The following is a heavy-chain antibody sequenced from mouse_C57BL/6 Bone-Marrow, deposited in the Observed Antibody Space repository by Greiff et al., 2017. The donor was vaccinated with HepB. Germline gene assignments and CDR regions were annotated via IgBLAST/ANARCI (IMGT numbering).Heavy chain of an antibody. D-gene: IGHD2-3*01. CDR2: ISDGGSYT. Sequence: EVNVVESGGGLVKPGGSLKLSCAASGFTFSSYAMSWVRQTPEKRLEWVATISDGGSYTYYPDNVKGRFTISRDKAKNNLYLQMSHLKSEDTAMYYCARDPLYVDYWGQGTTLTVSS. CDR1: GFTFSSYA. CDR3: ARDPLYVDY. J-gene: IGHJ2*01. V-gene: IGHV5-4*01.